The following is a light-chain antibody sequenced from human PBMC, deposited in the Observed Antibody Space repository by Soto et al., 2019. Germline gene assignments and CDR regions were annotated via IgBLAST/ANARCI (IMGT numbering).Light chain of an antibody. CDR2: DVS. V-gene: IGLV2-11*01. J-gene: IGLJ3*02. Sequence: QSALTQPRSVSGSPGQSVTISCTGTNSDIGGYNYVSWYQQHPGKAPKVMIYDVSRRPSGVPDRFSGSKSGNTASLTISGLQAEDEADDYCCSYAGRYNFWVFGGGTKLTVL. CDR1: NSDIGGYNY. CDR3: CSYAGRYNFWV.